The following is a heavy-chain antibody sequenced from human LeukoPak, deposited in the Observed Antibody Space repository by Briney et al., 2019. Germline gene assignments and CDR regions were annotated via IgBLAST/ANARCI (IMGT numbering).Heavy chain of an antibody. CDR1: GGTFSSYA. V-gene: IGHV1-69*04. Sequence: AASVKVSCKASGGTFSSYAISWVRQAPGQGLEWMGRIIPILGIANYAQKFQGRVTITADKSTSTAYMDLGSLRSDDTAVYYCARVRFRLLGVTSAISGGDFWGQGTLITVSS. D-gene: IGHD2-2*02. CDR3: ARVRFRLLGVTSAISGGDF. CDR2: IIPILGIA. J-gene: IGHJ4*02.